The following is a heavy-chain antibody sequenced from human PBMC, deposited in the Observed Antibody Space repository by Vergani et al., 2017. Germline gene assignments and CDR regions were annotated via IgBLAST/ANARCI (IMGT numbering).Heavy chain of an antibody. D-gene: IGHD3-9*01. CDR2: IYYSGNT. CDR3: ARVDWPDAFDI. V-gene: IGHV4-31*03. J-gene: IGHJ3*02. CDR1: GGSISSGGYY. Sequence: QVQLQESGPGLVKTSQTLSLTCTVSGGSISSGGYYWSWIRQHPGKGLEWIGYIYYSGNTYYNPALKSRVTISVDTSKNQFSLELNSVTAAGTAVYYCARVDWPDAFDIWGQGTMVTVSS.